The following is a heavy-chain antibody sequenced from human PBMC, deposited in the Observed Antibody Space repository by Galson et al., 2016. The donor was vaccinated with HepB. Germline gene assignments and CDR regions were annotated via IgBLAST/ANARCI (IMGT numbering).Heavy chain of an antibody. J-gene: IGHJ4*02. D-gene: IGHD4-17*01. V-gene: IGHV3-23*01. CDR1: GLTFNIYA. CDR3: AKGLYGDYSYFDD. Sequence: SLRLSCAASGLTFNIYAMSWVRQAPGKGLEWVAAIAGSGAPTNYADSVKGRFTISRDNSKNTLYLQMNSLRAEDTAVYYCAKGLYGDYSYFDDWGQGTLVTVSS. CDR2: IAGSGAPT.